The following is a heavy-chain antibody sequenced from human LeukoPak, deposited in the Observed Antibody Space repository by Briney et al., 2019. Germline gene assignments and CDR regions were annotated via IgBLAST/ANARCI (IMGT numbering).Heavy chain of an antibody. Sequence: SETLSLTCTVSGGSISSSSYYWGWIRQPPGKGLEWIGSIYYSGSTYYNPSLNSRVTISVDTSKNQFSLKLSSVTAADTAVYYCARERGTDYYYYYYYMDVWGKGTTVTVSS. CDR1: GGSISSSSYY. CDR2: IYYSGST. D-gene: IGHD1-1*01. CDR3: ARERGTDYYYYYYYMDV. V-gene: IGHV4-39*07. J-gene: IGHJ6*03.